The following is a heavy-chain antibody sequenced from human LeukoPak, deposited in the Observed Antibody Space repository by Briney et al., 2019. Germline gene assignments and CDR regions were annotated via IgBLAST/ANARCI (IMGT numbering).Heavy chain of an antibody. J-gene: IGHJ4*02. CDR3: ARGPSIAVAGTDY. Sequence: ASVKVSCKVSGYTLTELSMHWVRQAPGKGLEWMGGFDPEDGETIYAQKLQGRVTMTTDTSTSTAYMELRSLRSDDTAVYYCARGPSIAVAGTDYWGQGTLVTVSA. D-gene: IGHD6-19*01. V-gene: IGHV1-24*01. CDR1: GYTLTELS. CDR2: FDPEDGET.